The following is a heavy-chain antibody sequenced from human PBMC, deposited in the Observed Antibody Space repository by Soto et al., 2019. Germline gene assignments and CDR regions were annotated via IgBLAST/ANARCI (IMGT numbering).Heavy chain of an antibody. D-gene: IGHD3-9*01. V-gene: IGHV3-43*01. CDR2: ISWDGGIT. CDR1: GSTFNAYT. Sequence: VGSLRLSCAASGSTFNAYTMHWVRQAPGKGLEWVSLISWDGGITYYGDSVKGRFTVSRDNSDNSLYLQMTSLRSDDTAFYYCAKDSYDILTGQKRYFDSWGQGTLVTVSS. J-gene: IGHJ4*02. CDR3: AKDSYDILTGQKRYFDS.